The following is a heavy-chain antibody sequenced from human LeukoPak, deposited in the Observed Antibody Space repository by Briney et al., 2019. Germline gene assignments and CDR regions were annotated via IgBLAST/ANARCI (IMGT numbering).Heavy chain of an antibody. CDR2: ISSSSSYI. CDR1: GFTFSSSW. Sequence: GGSLRLSCAASGFTFSSSWMTWVRQAPGKGLEWVSSISSSSSYIYYTDSVKGRFTISRDNAKNSLFLQMNSLRAEDTAVYYCARRPGGPASYYYYMDVWGKGTTVTVSS. CDR3: ARRPGGPASYYYYMDV. D-gene: IGHD2-8*02. J-gene: IGHJ6*03. V-gene: IGHV3-21*01.